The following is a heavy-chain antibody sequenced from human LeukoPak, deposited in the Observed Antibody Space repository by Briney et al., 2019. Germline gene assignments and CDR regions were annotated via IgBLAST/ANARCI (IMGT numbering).Heavy chain of an antibody. CDR2: IKQDGSEK. J-gene: IGHJ6*02. V-gene: IGHV3-7*01. D-gene: IGHD1-7*01. CDR1: GFTFSSYW. Sequence: GGSLRLSCAASGFTFSSYWMSWVRQAPGKGLEWVANIKQDGSEKYYVDSVKGRFTISRDNAKNSLYLQMNSLSAEDTAVYYCAREITAGTTRGPYYYGMDVWGQGTTVTVSS. CDR3: AREITAGTTRGPYYYGMDV.